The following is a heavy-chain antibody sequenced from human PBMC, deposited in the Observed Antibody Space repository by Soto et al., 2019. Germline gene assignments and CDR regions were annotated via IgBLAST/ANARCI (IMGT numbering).Heavy chain of an antibody. D-gene: IGHD2-15*01. Sequence: GASVKVSCKASGYTFTGYYMHWVRQAPGQGLEWMGWINPNSGGTNYAQKFQGRVTITADESTSTAYMELSSLRSEDTAVYYCARVDCSGGSCYFRSYYYYYGMDVWGQGTTVTVSS. CDR2: INPNSGGT. V-gene: IGHV1-2*02. J-gene: IGHJ6*02. CDR1: GYTFTGYY. CDR3: ARVDCSGGSCYFRSYYYYYGMDV.